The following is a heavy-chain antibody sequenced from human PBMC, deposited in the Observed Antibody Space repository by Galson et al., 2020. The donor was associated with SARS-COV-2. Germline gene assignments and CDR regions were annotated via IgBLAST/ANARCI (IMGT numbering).Heavy chain of an antibody. Sequence: GGSLRLSCAASGFTFSSYWMSWVRQAPGKGLEWVANIKQDGSEKYYVDSVKGRFTISRDNAKNSLYLQMNSLRAEDTAVYYCARASYYDSSGYYASEALRYYYYGMDVWGQGTTVTVSS. V-gene: IGHV3-7*03. D-gene: IGHD3-22*01. CDR3: ARASYYDSSGYYASEALRYYYYGMDV. CDR2: IKQDGSEK. J-gene: IGHJ6*02. CDR1: GFTFSSYW.